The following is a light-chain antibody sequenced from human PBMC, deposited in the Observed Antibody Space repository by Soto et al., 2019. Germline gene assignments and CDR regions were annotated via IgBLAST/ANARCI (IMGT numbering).Light chain of an antibody. V-gene: IGLV2-8*01. J-gene: IGLJ1*01. CDR2: EVS. CDR3: SSYAGSNNLGV. Sequence: QSALTQPPSASGSPGQSVTISCTGTSSDVGGYNYVSWYQQHPGKAPKLMIYEVSKRPSGVPDRFSGSKSGNTAALTVSGLQAEEEADYYGSSYAGSNNLGVFGTGTKVTVL. CDR1: SSDVGGYNY.